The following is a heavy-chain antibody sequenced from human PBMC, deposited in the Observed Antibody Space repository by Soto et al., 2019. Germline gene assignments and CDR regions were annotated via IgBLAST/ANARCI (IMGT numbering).Heavy chain of an antibody. CDR3: VRHDLYDGLTYYATDY. J-gene: IGHJ4*02. D-gene: IGHD3-10*01. CDR2: ISYDGSNK. Sequence: SLGLSCAASGFTFSSYGMHGVRQSPFKVLEWVAVISYDGSNKSYVDSVKVRFTIARDNSKSTLSLQINNLRAEDTALYYRVRHDLYDGLTYYATDYWGQGTLVTVSS. CDR1: GFTFSSYG. V-gene: IGHV3-30*03.